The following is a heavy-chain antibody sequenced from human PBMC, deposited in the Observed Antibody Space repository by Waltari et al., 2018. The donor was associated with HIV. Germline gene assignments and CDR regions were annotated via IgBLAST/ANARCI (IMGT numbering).Heavy chain of an antibody. CDR3: ARHTYYYGSGFWFDP. V-gene: IGHV4-39*01. CDR2: IYYSGST. Sequence: QLQESGPGLVKPSETLSLTCTVSGGSISSSSYYWGWIRQPPGKGLEWIGSIYYSGSTYYNPSLKSRVTISVDTSKNQFSLKLSSVTAADTAVYYCARHTYYYGSGFWFDPWGQGTLVTVSS. D-gene: IGHD3-10*01. J-gene: IGHJ5*02. CDR1: GGSISSSSYY.